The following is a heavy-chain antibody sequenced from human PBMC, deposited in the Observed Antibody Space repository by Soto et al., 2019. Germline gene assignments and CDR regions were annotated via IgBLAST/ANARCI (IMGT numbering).Heavy chain of an antibody. D-gene: IGHD6-13*01. J-gene: IGHJ4*02. V-gene: IGHV3-30*18. CDR2: ISYDGSNK. CDR3: AKLAGPYSSLSFRGGGGDFDY. CDR1: GFTFSSYG. Sequence: QVQLVESGGGVVQPGRSLRLSCAASGFTFSSYGMHWVRQAPGKGLEWVAVISYDGSNKYYADSVKGRFTISRDNSKNQLYLEKKGLRGGGRGVYYWAKLAGPYSSLSFRGGGGDFDYWGQGTLVTVSS.